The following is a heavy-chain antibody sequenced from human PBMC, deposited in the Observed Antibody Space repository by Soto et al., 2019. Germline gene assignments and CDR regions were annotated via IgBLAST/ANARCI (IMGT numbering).Heavy chain of an antibody. D-gene: IGHD3-10*01. CDR2: IIPIFGTA. V-gene: IGHV1-69*13. J-gene: IGHJ4*02. CDR1: GGTFSSYA. CDR3: AREPFDYYGSGSYYHPYFDY. Sequence: GASVKVSCKASGGTFSSYAISWVRQAPGQGLEWMGGIIPIFGTANYAQKFQGRVTITADESTSTAYMELSSLRSEDTAVYYCAREPFDYYGSGSYYHPYFDYWGQGTLVTVSS.